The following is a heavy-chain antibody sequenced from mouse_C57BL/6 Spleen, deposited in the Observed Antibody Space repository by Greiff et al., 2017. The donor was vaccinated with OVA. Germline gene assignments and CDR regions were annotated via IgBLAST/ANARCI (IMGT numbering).Heavy chain of an antibody. V-gene: IGHV5-17*01. CDR3: AMIYYGYDGVMDY. J-gene: IGHJ4*01. Sequence: EVQGVESGGGLVKPGGSLKLSCAASGFTFSDYGMHWVRQAPEKGLEWVAYISSGSSTIYYADTVKGRFTISRDNAKNTLFLQMTSLRSEDTAMYYCAMIYYGYDGVMDYWGQGTSVTVSS. CDR1: GFTFSDYG. CDR2: ISSGSSTI. D-gene: IGHD2-2*01.